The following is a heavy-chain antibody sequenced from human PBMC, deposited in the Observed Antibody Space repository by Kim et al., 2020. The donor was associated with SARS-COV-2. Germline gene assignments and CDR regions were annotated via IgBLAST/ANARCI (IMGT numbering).Heavy chain of an antibody. D-gene: IGHD3-22*01. CDR3: ARQLEENYYDSSGYYKYLYYYYGMDV. CDR2: ISSSSSTI. CDR1: GFTFSSYS. Sequence: GGSLRLSCAASGFTFSSYSMNWVRQAPGKGLEWVSYISSSSSTIYYADSVKGRFTISRDNAKNSLYLQMNSLRAEDTAVYYCARQLEENYYDSSGYYKYLYYYYGMDVWGQGTTVTVSS. V-gene: IGHV3-48*04. J-gene: IGHJ6*02.